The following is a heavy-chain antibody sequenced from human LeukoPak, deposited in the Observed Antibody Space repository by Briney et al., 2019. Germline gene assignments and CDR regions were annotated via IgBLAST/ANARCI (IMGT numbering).Heavy chain of an antibody. V-gene: IGHV4-34*01. CDR2: INHSGST. CDR1: GGSFSGYF. D-gene: IGHD3-10*01. Sequence: SETLSLTCAVYGGSFSGYFWSWIRQPPGKGLEWTGEINHSGSTNYNPSLKSRVTISVDTSKNQFSLKLRSVTAADTAVYYCARRRYYGSGNYKVLYYFDYWGQGTLVTVSS. CDR3: ARRRYYGSGNYKVLYYFDY. J-gene: IGHJ4*02.